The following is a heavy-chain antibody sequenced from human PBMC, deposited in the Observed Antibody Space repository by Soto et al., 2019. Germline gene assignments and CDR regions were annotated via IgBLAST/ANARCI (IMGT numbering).Heavy chain of an antibody. CDR1: GFTFSNYG. Sequence: QVQLVESGGGVGQPGRSLRLSCAASGFTFSNYGMHWVRQAPGKVLEWVAAISYDGTNEYYVDSVKGRFTISRDDTENTLFVQMNSLRAEDTAVYYCAKVIDTFRGPFDSDIWGKGTRVTVSS. CDR3: AKVIDTFRGPFDSDI. CDR2: ISYDGTNE. J-gene: IGHJ3*02. D-gene: IGHD3-16*01. V-gene: IGHV3-30*18.